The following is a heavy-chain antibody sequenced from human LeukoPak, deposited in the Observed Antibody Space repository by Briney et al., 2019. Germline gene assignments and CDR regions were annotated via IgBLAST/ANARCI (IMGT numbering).Heavy chain of an antibody. D-gene: IGHD3-10*01. CDR3: AGMGGSGSYLSDY. J-gene: IGHJ4*02. V-gene: IGHV3-23*01. CDR2: ISGSGGST. CDR1: GFTFSSYA. Sequence: GGSLRLSCAASGFTFSSYAMSWVRQAPGKGLEWGSAISGSGGSTYYADSVKGRFTISRDNSKNTLYLQMNSLRAEDTAVYYCAGMGGSGSYLSDYWGQGTLVTVSS.